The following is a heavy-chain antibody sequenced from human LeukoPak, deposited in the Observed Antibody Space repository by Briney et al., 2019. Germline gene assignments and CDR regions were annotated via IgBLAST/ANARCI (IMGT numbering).Heavy chain of an antibody. V-gene: IGHV4-59*01. CDR2: IYYSGST. Sequence: RPSETLSLTCAVYGGSFSGYYWSWIRQPPGKGLEWIGYIYYSGSTNYNPPLKSRVTISVDTSKNQFSLKLSSVTAADTAVYYCARSRRGYSYGYYFDYWGQGTLVTVSS. CDR1: GGSFSGYY. CDR3: ARSRRGYSYGYYFDY. D-gene: IGHD5-18*01. J-gene: IGHJ4*02.